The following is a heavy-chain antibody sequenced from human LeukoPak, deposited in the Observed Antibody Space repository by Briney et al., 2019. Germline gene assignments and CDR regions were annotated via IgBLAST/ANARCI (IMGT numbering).Heavy chain of an antibody. CDR1: EFTFSRYG. CDR3: ASGSYSFGF. Sequence: KAGGSLRLSCAASEFTFSRYGMNWVRQPPGKGLEWVSSISWSSTYIYYAESVKGRFTISRDNAKNSLFLQMNTLRAEDTAVYYCASGSYSFGFWGQGALVTVSS. CDR2: ISWSSTYI. V-gene: IGHV3-21*06. J-gene: IGHJ4*02. D-gene: IGHD1-26*01.